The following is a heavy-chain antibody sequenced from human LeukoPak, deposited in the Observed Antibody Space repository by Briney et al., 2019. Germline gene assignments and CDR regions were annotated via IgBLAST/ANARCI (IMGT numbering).Heavy chain of an antibody. CDR2: IYYSGST. CDR3: ARHSRGITYYYFDY. Sequence: SETLSLTCTVSGGSISSYCWSWIRQPPGKGLEWIGYIYYSGSTNYNPSLKSRVTISVDTSKNQFSLKLSSVTAADTAVYYCARHSRGITYYYFDYWGQGTLVTVSS. J-gene: IGHJ4*02. V-gene: IGHV4-59*08. D-gene: IGHD1-20*01. CDR1: GGSISSYC.